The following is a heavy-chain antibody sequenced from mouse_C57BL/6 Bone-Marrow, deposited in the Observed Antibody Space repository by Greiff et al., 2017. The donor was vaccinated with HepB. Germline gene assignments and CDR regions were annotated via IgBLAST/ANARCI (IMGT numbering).Heavy chain of an antibody. D-gene: IGHD2-4*01. CDR1: GYAFSSSW. Sequence: VQLQQSGPELVKPGASVKISCKASGYAFSSSWMNWVKQRPGKGLEWIGRIYPGDGDTNYNGKFKGKATLTADKSSSTAYMQLSSLTSEDSAVYFCARRENYDFDYWGQGTTLTVSS. V-gene: IGHV1-82*01. CDR2: IYPGDGDT. J-gene: IGHJ2*01. CDR3: ARRENYDFDY.